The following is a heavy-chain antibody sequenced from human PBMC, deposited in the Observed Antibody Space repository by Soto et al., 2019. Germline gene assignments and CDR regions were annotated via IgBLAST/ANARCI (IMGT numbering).Heavy chain of an antibody. Sequence: EVQLVESGGGLVQPGGSLRLSCAASGFTFSTYWMTWVRQAPGEGLEWVACIKPDGSEKYYVDSVKGRVTIPRDNAKDSLYLEMQSLRAEDTAVYYCASDLTWLNFWGQGTLVTVSS. J-gene: IGHJ4*02. V-gene: IGHV3-7*01. CDR2: IKPDGSEK. CDR1: GFTFSTYW. D-gene: IGHD6-19*01. CDR3: ASDLTWLNF.